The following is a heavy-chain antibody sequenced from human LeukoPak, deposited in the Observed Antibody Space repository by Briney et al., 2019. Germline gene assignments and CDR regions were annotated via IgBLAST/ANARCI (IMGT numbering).Heavy chain of an antibody. V-gene: IGHV4-34*01. J-gene: IGHJ4*02. Sequence: SETLSLTCAVYGGSFSGYYWSWIRQPPGKGLEWIGEINHSGSTNYNPSLKSRVTISVDTSKNQFSLKLSSVTAADTAVYCCARGHKRSLEWSPIQSQYYFDYWGQGTLVTVSS. CDR1: GGSFSGYY. CDR3: ARGHKRSLEWSPIQSQYYFDY. D-gene: IGHD3-3*01. CDR2: INHSGST.